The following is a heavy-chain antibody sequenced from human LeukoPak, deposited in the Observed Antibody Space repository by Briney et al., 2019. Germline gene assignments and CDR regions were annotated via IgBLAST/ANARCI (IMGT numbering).Heavy chain of an antibody. V-gene: IGHV4-4*02. CDR3: SRENGAFSPFGY. D-gene: IGHD2-8*01. J-gene: IGHJ4*02. CDR1: GGSISNTNW. CDR2: ISLTGLT. Sequence: PSGTLSLTCGVSGGSISNTNWWSWVRQPPGQGLEWIGEISLTGLTHYNPSLESRVTVSLDKSKNQLSLNLTSVTAADTAVYFCSRENGAFSPFGYWGQGTLVTVSS.